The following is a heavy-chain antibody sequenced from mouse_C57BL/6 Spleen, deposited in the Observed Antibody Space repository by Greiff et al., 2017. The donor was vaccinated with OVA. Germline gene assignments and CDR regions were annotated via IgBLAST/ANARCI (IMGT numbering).Heavy chain of an antibody. CDR3: TREMDDGYSDY. CDR2: ISSGGDYI. Sequence: EVNLVESGEGLVKPGGSLKLSCAASGFTFSSYAMSWVRQTPEKRLEWVAYISSGGDYIYYADTVKGRFTISRDNARNTLYLQMSSLKSEDTAMYYCTREMDDGYSDYWGQGTTLTVSS. CDR1: GFTFSSYA. J-gene: IGHJ2*01. V-gene: IGHV5-9-1*02. D-gene: IGHD2-3*01.